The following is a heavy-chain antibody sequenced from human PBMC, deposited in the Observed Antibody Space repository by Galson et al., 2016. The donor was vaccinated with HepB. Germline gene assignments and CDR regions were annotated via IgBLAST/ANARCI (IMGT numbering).Heavy chain of an antibody. D-gene: IGHD2-15*01. CDR3: ARRQRDCSGGTCFARNFDF. CDR1: GYTFANYW. V-gene: IGHV5-51*01. Sequence: QSGAEVKTPGESLKISCKASGYTFANYWIGWVRQVPGEGLEWMGIIYPADSDTRVNSSFQGYVTISADTSTTTAYLQWGSLKASDSAIYYCARRQRDCSGGTCFARNFDFWGQGTLVSVSS. CDR2: IYPADSDT. J-gene: IGHJ4*02.